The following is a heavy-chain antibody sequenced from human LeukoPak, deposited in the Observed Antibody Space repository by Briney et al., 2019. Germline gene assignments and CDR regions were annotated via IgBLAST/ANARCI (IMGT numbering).Heavy chain of an antibody. CDR1: GYSFTSYW. V-gene: IGHV5-51*01. J-gene: IGHJ4*02. D-gene: IGHD6-19*01. CDR2: IYPGDSDT. Sequence: GESLKISCKGSGYSFTSYWIGWVRQMPGKGLEWMGIIYPGDSDTRYSPSFQGQVTISADKSISTAYLPWSSLKASDTAMYYCARVFSYSSGWQYYFDYWGQGTLVTVSS. CDR3: ARVFSYSSGWQYYFDY.